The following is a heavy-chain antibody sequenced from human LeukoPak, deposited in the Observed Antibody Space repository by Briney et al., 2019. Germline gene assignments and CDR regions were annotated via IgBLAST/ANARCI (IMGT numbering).Heavy chain of an antibody. CDR1: GFTFSSYW. V-gene: IGHV3-7*01. CDR3: AKGGYSGYDAMGY. D-gene: IGHD5-12*01. J-gene: IGHJ4*02. Sequence: GGSLRLSCAASGFTFSSYWMSWVRQAPGKGLEWVANIKQDGSEKYYVDSVKGRFTISRDNAKNSLYLQMNSLRAEDTAVYYCAKGGYSGYDAMGYWGQGTLVTVFS. CDR2: IKQDGSEK.